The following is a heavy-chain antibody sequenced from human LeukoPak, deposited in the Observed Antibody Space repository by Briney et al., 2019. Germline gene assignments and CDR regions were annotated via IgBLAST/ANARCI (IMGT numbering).Heavy chain of an antibody. CDR1: GFTFDDYG. Sequence: GGSLRLSCAASGFTFDDYGMSWVRQPPGKGLEWVACVNWNGSSTGYADSVKGRFTISRDNAKNSLYLQMNSLRAEDTALYYCARPGRMLAFDIWGQGPMVTVSS. CDR3: ARPGRMLAFDI. D-gene: IGHD2-8*01. J-gene: IGHJ3*02. CDR2: VNWNGSST. V-gene: IGHV3-20*04.